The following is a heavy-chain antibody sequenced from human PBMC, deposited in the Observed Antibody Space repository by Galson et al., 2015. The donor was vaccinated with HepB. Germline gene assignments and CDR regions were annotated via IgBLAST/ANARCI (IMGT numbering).Heavy chain of an antibody. Sequence: SVKVSCKVSGYTLTELSMHWVRQAPGKGLEWMGGFDPEDGETIYAQKFQGRVTMTEDTSTDTAYMELSSLRSEDTAVYYCATDSGYSSGWYEHRGLDYWGQGTLVTVSS. J-gene: IGHJ4*02. CDR3: ATDSGYSSGWYEHRGLDY. V-gene: IGHV1-24*01. CDR1: GYTLTELS. CDR2: FDPEDGET. D-gene: IGHD6-19*01.